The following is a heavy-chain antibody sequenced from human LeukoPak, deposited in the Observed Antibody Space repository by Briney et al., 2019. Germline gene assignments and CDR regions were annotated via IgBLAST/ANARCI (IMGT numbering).Heavy chain of an antibody. J-gene: IGHJ4*02. V-gene: IGHV3-48*04. CDR1: GFTFSDYR. CDR2: ISNDLSTI. CDR3: AKLFKLDSGWSNPRYYFDY. Sequence: GGSLRLSCAASGFTFSDYRMNWVRQAPGKGLEWISYISNDLSTIHYAASVKGRFTISRDNARNSLYLQMDSLRAEDAAVYYCAKLFKLDSGWSNPRYYFDYWGQGTLVTVSS. D-gene: IGHD6-19*01.